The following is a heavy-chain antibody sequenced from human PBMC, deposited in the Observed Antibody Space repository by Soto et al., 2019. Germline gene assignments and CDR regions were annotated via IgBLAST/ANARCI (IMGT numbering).Heavy chain of an antibody. CDR1: GYSFTSYW. J-gene: IGHJ6*02. CDR3: ARLGFNYDFLSGYYNVHHYYGIDV. V-gene: IGHV5-51*01. CDR2: IYPGDSDT. D-gene: IGHD3-3*01. Sequence: GESLKISCKGSGYSFTSYWIAWVRQMPGEGLEWMGIIYPGDSDTRYSPSFQGQVTISADKSINPVYLQWSSLKASDTATYYCARLGFNYDFLSGYYNVHHYYGIDVRGQGTTVTVSS.